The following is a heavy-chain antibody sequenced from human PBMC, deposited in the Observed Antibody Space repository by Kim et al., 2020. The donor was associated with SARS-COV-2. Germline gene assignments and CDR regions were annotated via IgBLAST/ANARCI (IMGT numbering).Heavy chain of an antibody. CDR3: AKEYCSSTSCSEYFDL. CDR2: ISWNSGSI. Sequence: GGSLRLSCAASGFTFDDYAMHWVRQAPGKGLEWVSGISWNSGSIGYADSVKGRFTISRDNAKNSLYLQMNSLRAEDTALYYCAKEYCSSTSCSEYFDLWGRGTLVTVSS. D-gene: IGHD2-2*01. J-gene: IGHJ2*01. V-gene: IGHV3-9*01. CDR1: GFTFDDYA.